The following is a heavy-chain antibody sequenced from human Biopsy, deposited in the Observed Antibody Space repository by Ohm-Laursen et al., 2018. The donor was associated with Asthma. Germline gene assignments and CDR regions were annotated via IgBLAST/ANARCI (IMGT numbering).Heavy chain of an antibody. J-gene: IGHJ3*02. Sequence: ASVKVSCKASGYTFTTYGISWLRQAPGQGLEWMGWISTYNGNTKYGRKVQGRVTMTTDTATSTAYIYLRSLRSEDTAVYYCARTYYDFLTGQVNDAFAIWGQGTMVTVSS. D-gene: IGHD3-9*01. V-gene: IGHV1-18*04. CDR2: ISTYNGNT. CDR3: ARTYYDFLTGQVNDAFAI. CDR1: GYTFTTYG.